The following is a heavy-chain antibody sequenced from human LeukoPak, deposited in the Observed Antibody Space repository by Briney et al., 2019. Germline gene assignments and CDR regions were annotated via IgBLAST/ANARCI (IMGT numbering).Heavy chain of an antibody. CDR2: IRNKANSYTT. V-gene: IGHV3-72*01. D-gene: IGHD6-25*01. CDR3: ARVVGSGRGWFDY. Sequence: AGGSLRLSCAASGFSFSDRFVDWVRQAPGKGLEWVGRIRNKANSYTTEYAASVKGRFTISRDDSKNSLYLQMNSLKTEDTAVYFCARVVGSGRGWFDYWGQGTLVTVSS. J-gene: IGHJ4*02. CDR1: GFSFSDRF.